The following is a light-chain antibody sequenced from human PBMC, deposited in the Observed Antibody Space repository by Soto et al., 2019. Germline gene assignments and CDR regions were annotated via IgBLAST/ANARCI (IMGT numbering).Light chain of an antibody. CDR1: QTVSRY. J-gene: IGKJ4*01. V-gene: IGKV3-11*01. Sequence: VLTQSPATLSLSPGERATLSCRASQTVSRYLAWYQQKPGQAPRLLIDYASNRATGIPARFSGSGSGTDYTLTISSLEPEDFAVYYCQQRSTWPLFTFGGGTKVEI. CDR3: QQRSTWPLFT. CDR2: YAS.